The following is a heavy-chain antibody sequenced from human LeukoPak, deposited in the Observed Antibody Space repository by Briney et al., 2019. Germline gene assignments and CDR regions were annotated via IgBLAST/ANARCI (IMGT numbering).Heavy chain of an antibody. V-gene: IGHV3-7*01. Sequence: GGSLRLSCAASGFTVSSNYMSWVRQAPGKGLEWVANIKQDGSEKYYVDSVKGRFTISRDNAKNSLYLQMNSLRAEDTAVYYCGTTVTTGRRYWGQGTLVTVSS. CDR1: GFTVSSNY. D-gene: IGHD4-17*01. CDR2: IKQDGSEK. J-gene: IGHJ4*02. CDR3: GTTVTTGRRY.